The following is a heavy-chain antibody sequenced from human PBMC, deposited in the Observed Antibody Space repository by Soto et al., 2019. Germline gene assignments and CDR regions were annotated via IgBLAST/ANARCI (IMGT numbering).Heavy chain of an antibody. D-gene: IGHD5-12*01. CDR1: GGTFSSYA. J-gene: IGHJ4*02. V-gene: IGHV1-69*06. CDR2: IIPIFGTA. CDR3: ARGVLDGYNFLESFDY. Sequence: GASVKVSCKASGGTFSSYAISWVRQAPGQGLEWMGGIIPIFGTANYAQKFQGRVTITADKSTSTAYMELSSLRSEDTAVYYCARGVLDGYNFLESFDYWGQGTQVTVSS.